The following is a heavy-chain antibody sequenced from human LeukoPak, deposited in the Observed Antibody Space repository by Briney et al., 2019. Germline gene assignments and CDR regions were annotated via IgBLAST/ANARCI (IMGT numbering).Heavy chain of an antibody. CDR3: ARGGEELLWFGELLRRVYYYYYMDV. V-gene: IGHV1-8*01. D-gene: IGHD3-10*01. J-gene: IGHJ6*03. CDR2: MNPNSGNT. CDR1: GYTFTSYD. Sequence: ASVKVSCKASGYTFTSYDINWVRQATGQGLEWMGWMNPNSGNTGYAQKFQGRVTMTRNTSISTAYMELGSLRSEDTAVYYCARGGEELLWFGELLRRVYYYYYMDVWGKGTTVTISS.